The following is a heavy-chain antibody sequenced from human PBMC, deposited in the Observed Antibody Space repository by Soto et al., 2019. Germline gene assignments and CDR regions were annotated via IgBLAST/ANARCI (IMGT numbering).Heavy chain of an antibody. J-gene: IGHJ6*02. V-gene: IGHV1-18*04. CDR3: ARDLSVLRFLEWLSPSYYYYGMDV. D-gene: IGHD3-3*01. CDR1: GYTFTSYG. Sequence: ASVKVSCKASGYTFTSYGISWVRQAPGQGLEWMGWISAYNGDTNYAQKLQGRVTMTTDTSTSTAYMELRSLRSDDTAVYYCARDLSVLRFLEWLSPSYYYYGMDVWGQGTTVTVSS. CDR2: ISAYNGDT.